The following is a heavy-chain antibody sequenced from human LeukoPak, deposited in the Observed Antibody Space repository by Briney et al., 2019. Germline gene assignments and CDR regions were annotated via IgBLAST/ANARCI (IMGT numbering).Heavy chain of an antibody. CDR2: ISGSGGST. Sequence: PGGSLRLCCAASGFTFSSYAMRWVRQAPGKGLEWVSAISGSGGSTYYGDSVKGRITISRDNSKNTLYLQMNSLRAEDTAVYYCAKDNWGRSFSDYWGQGTLVTVSS. J-gene: IGHJ4*02. CDR1: GFTFSSYA. CDR3: AKDNWGRSFSDY. D-gene: IGHD3-16*01. V-gene: IGHV3-23*01.